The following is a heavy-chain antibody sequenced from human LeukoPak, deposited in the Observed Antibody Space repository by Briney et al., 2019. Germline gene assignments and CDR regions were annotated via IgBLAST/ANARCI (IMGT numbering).Heavy chain of an antibody. J-gene: IGHJ3*02. Sequence: GGSLRLSCAASGFTFSSYSMNWVRQAPGKGLEWVSSISSSDNYIYYADSVKGRFTIARDNAKNSLHLQMNSLRAEDTAVYYCAREELTSFDAFEIWGQGTMVTVSS. D-gene: IGHD2-2*01. CDR1: GFTFSSYS. CDR2: ISSSDNYI. V-gene: IGHV3-21*01. CDR3: AREELTSFDAFEI.